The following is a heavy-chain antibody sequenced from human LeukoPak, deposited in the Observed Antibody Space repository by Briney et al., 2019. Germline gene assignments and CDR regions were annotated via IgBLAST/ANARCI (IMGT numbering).Heavy chain of an antibody. CDR1: GFTFSSYG. Sequence: GGSLRLSCAASGFTFSSYGMSWVRQAPGKGLEWVSAISGSGGSTYYADSVKGRFTISRDNSKNTLYLQMNSLRAEDMALYYCAKSRVGATKGGAFDIWGQGTMVTVSS. J-gene: IGHJ3*02. CDR2: ISGSGGST. D-gene: IGHD1-26*01. V-gene: IGHV3-23*01. CDR3: AKSRVGATKGGAFDI.